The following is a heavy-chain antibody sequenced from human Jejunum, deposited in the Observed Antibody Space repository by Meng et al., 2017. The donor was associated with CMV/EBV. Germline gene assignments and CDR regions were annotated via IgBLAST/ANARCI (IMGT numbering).Heavy chain of an antibody. V-gene: IGHV1-2*02. CDR3: ARGVVTMIRYYFDY. CDR2: ISPNGGDT. Sequence: SDYTLTGSYVHWFRQAPGQGLEWMGWISPNGGDTNYAQKFQGRVTMTRDTSIRTAYMELSSLGSDDTAVYYCARGVVTMIRYYFDYWGQGTLVTVSS. CDR1: DYTLTGSY. J-gene: IGHJ4*02. D-gene: IGHD3-22*01.